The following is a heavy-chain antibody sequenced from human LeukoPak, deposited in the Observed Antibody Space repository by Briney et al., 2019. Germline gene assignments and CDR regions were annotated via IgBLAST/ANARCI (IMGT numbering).Heavy chain of an antibody. V-gene: IGHV3-23*01. D-gene: IGHD2-21*02. CDR2: IRGSGGGT. CDR1: GFTFSNYG. CDR3: VKARMPHCGTDCLES. Sequence: GGSLRLSCAASGFTFSNYGMSWVRQAPGKGLEWVSVIRGSGGGTYYADSVKGRFTISRDNSKNTVYLQMNSLRAEDTAVYYCVKARMPHCGTDCLESWGQGTLVTVSS. J-gene: IGHJ5*01.